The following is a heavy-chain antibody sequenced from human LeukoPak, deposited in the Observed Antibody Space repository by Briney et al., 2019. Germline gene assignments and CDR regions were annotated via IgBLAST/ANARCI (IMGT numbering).Heavy chain of an antibody. D-gene: IGHD3-22*01. CDR2: IIPTFGTA. CDR1: GGTFSSYA. J-gene: IGHJ4*02. Sequence: GASVKVSCKASGGTFSSYAISWVRQAPGQGLEWMGGIIPTFGTANYAQKFQGRVTITADESTSTAYMELSSLRSEDTAVYYCARDLGDYYDSSEGDDYWGQGTLVTVSS. V-gene: IGHV1-69*13. CDR3: ARDLGDYYDSSEGDDY.